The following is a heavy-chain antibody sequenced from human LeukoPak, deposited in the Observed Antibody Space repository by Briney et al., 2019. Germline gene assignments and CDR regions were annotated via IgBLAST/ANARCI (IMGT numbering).Heavy chain of an antibody. V-gene: IGHV3-30-3*01. D-gene: IGHD5-24*01. J-gene: IGHJ4*02. CDR2: ISYDGSNK. Sequence: GRSLRLSCAASGFTFSSYAMHWVRQAPGKGLEWVTVISYDGSNKYCADSVKGRFTISRDNSKSTLYLHMNSLRAEDTAVYYCAKDYRRDGYNPDYWGQGTLVTVSS. CDR3: AKDYRRDGYNPDY. CDR1: GFTFSSYA.